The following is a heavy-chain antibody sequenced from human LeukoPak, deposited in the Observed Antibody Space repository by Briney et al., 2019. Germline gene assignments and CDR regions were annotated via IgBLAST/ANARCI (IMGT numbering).Heavy chain of an antibody. J-gene: IGHJ4*02. V-gene: IGHV3-23*01. CDR3: AKGYYDYVWGSYYFDY. D-gene: IGHD3-16*01. CDR2: ISGSGGST. CDR1: GFTFSSYT. Sequence: GGSLRLSCAASGFTFSSYTMSWVRQAPGKGLEWVSAISGSGGSTYYADSVKGRFTISRDNSRDTLYLQMNSLRAEDTAVYYCAKGYYDYVWGSYYFDYWGQGTLVTVSS.